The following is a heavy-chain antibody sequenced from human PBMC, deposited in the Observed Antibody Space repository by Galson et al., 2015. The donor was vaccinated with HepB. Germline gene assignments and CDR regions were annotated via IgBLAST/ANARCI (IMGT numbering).Heavy chain of an antibody. V-gene: IGHV3-30*18. Sequence: SLRLSCAASGFTFSSYGMHWVRQAPGKGLEWVAVISYDGSNKYYADSVKGRFTISRDISKNTLYLQMNSLRAEDTAVYYCAKDRPPLVVGDPSRSYFDYWGQGTLVTVSS. D-gene: IGHD3-10*01. J-gene: IGHJ4*02. CDR3: AKDRPPLVVGDPSRSYFDY. CDR2: ISYDGSNK. CDR1: GFTFSSYG.